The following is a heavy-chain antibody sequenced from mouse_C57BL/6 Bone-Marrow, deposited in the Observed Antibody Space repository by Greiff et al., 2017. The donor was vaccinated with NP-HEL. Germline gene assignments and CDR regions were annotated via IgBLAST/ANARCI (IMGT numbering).Heavy chain of an antibody. Sequence: VQLQQSGAELVRPGTSVKVSCKASGYAFTNYLIEWVKQRPGQGLEWIGVINPGSGGTKYNEKFKGKATLTADKSSSTAYMQLSSLTSEDSAVFLSERGYGRSTGFAYWGQGTLVTVSA. CDR2: INPGSGGT. J-gene: IGHJ3*01. CDR3: ERGYGRSTGFAY. V-gene: IGHV1-54*01. D-gene: IGHD1-1*01. CDR1: GYAFTNYL.